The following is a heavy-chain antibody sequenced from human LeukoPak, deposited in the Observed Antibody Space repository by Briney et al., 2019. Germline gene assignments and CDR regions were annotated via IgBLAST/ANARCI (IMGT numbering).Heavy chain of an antibody. CDR1: GFTFSSYA. Sequence: GGSLRLSCAASGFTFSSYAMSWVRQAPGKGLEWVSAISGSGGSTYYADSVKGRFTISRDNSKNTLYLQMNSLRAEDTAVYYCAKVDEVVVVAGGDYWGQGTLVTVSS. D-gene: IGHD2-15*01. CDR2: ISGSGGST. CDR3: AKVDEVVVVAGGDY. J-gene: IGHJ4*02. V-gene: IGHV3-23*01.